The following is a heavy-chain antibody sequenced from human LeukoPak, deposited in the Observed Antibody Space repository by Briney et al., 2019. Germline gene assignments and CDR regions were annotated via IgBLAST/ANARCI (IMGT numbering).Heavy chain of an antibody. J-gene: IGHJ3*02. CDR1: GFTITAYA. CDR3: AKDPNGDYVGAFDT. V-gene: IGHV3-23*01. CDR2: VGITSEYI. D-gene: IGHD4-17*01. Sequence: GGSLRLSCAASGFTITAYAMSWVRQSPGKGLEWVSGVGITSEYIHYADSVKGRFTISRDNSKNTVYLEMSSLRAEDAAVYYCAKDPNGDYVGAFDTWGQGTMVIVSS.